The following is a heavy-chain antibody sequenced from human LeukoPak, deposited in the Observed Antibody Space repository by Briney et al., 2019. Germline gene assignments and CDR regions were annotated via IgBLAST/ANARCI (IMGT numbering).Heavy chain of an antibody. V-gene: IGHV4-34*01. J-gene: IGHJ4*02. CDR1: GGSSSGYY. Sequence: PSETLSLTCAVYGGSSSGYYWSWIRQPPGKGLEWIGEINHSGSTNYNPSLKSRVTISVDTSKNQFSLKLSSVTAADTAVYYCARGRLYLWYFDYWGQGTLVTVSS. D-gene: IGHD3-10*01. CDR3: ARGRLYLWYFDY. CDR2: INHSGST.